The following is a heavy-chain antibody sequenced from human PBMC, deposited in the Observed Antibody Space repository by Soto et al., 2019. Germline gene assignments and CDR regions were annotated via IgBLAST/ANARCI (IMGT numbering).Heavy chain of an antibody. J-gene: IGHJ4*02. D-gene: IGHD3-10*01. V-gene: IGHV3-48*01. Sequence: EVQLVESGGGLVQPGGSLRLFCAASGFTFSSYSMNWVRQAPGKGLEWVSYISSSSSTMYYADSVRGRFTISRDNAKNSLYLQMNSLRAEDTAVYYCAIHGSGSRYWGQGTLVTVSS. CDR1: GFTFSSYS. CDR2: ISSSSSTM. CDR3: AIHGSGSRY.